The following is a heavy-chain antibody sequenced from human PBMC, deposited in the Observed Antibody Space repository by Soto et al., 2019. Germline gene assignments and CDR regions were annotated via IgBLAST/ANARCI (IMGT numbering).Heavy chain of an antibody. Sequence: QVQLQESGPGLVKPSQTLSLTCTVSGGSISSGGYYWSWIRQHPGKGLEWIGYIYYSGSTYYNPSLKSLVTISVDTSKNQFSLKLSSVTAADTAVYYCARCKVRGFGVPRTYYYYMDVWGKGTTVTVSS. D-gene: IGHD3-10*01. CDR3: ARCKVRGFGVPRTYYYYMDV. V-gene: IGHV4-31*01. CDR1: GGSISSGGYY. CDR2: IYYSGST. J-gene: IGHJ6*03.